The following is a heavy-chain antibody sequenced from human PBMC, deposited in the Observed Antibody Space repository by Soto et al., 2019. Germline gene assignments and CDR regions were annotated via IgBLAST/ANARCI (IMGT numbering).Heavy chain of an antibody. CDR2: INHSGST. CDR3: ARGYIVATIQLNWFDP. Sequence: SETLSLTCAVYGGSFSGYYWSWIRQPPGKGLEWIGEINHSGSTNYNPSLKSRVTISVDTSKNQFSLKLSSVTAADTAVYYCARGYIVATIQLNWFDPWGQGTLVIVSS. J-gene: IGHJ5*02. CDR1: GGSFSGYY. V-gene: IGHV4-34*01. D-gene: IGHD5-12*01.